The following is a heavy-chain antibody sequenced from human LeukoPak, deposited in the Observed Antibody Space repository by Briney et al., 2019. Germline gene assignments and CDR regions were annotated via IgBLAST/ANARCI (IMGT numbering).Heavy chain of an antibody. J-gene: IGHJ4*02. D-gene: IGHD3-22*01. CDR3: ATPGGDSSGYYVFPLGY. CDR1: GFTFSSYW. CDR2: IKQDGSEK. V-gene: IGHV3-7*03. Sequence: SGGSLRLSCAASGFTFSSYWMSWVRQAPGKGLGWVANIKQDGSEKYYVDSVKGRFTISRDNAKNSLYLQMNSLRAEDTAVYYCATPGGDSSGYYVFPLGYWGQGTLVTVSS.